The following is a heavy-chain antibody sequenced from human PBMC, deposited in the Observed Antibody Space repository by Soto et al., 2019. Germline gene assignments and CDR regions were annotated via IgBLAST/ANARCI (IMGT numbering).Heavy chain of an antibody. Sequence: GESLKISCKASGYSFTSYCIDWVRQMPWKGLEWMGTIYPGDSDTRYSPSFQGQVTMSADKSTSTAYLQWRSLKASDSGMYYCARKGPNDFMDVWGQGTPVTVYS. CDR2: IYPGDSDT. V-gene: IGHV5-51*01. CDR3: ARKGPNDFMDV. D-gene: IGHD3-3*01. CDR1: GYSFTSYC. J-gene: IGHJ6*02.